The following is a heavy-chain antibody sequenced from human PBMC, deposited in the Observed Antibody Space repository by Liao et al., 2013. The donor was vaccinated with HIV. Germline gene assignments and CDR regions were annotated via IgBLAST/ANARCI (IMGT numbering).Heavy chain of an antibody. D-gene: IGHD3-16*01. J-gene: IGHJ4*02. Sequence: QVQLQESGPGLVKPSGTLSLTCTVSGGSISYYWSWLRQPPGKGLEWIGYIHHSGKTAYSPSLKSRATTSVDTSKKQFSLRLTSVTAGDTAVYFCARGPYYDTMSRPIDLWGQGITVTVSS. CDR2: IHHSGKT. V-gene: IGHV4-59*01. CDR1: GGSISYY. CDR3: ARGPYYDTMSRPIDL.